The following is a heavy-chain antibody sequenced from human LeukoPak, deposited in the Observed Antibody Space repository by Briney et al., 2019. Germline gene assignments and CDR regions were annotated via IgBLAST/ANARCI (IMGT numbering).Heavy chain of an antibody. CDR1: GYTFTSFW. V-gene: IGHV5-51*01. CDR3: ARRLSSTPLYDF. J-gene: IGHJ4*02. Sequence: GESLKISCKGSGYTFTSFWIGWVRQMPGKGLEWMGIIYPGDSDTRYSSSFQGQVTISADKSISTAYLQWSSLKTSDTAMYYCARRLSSTPLYDFWGQGTLVTVSS. D-gene: IGHD2-2*01. CDR2: IYPGDSDT.